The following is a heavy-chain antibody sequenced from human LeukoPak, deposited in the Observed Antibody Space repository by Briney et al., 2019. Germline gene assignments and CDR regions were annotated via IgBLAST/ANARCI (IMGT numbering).Heavy chain of an antibody. Sequence: GGSLRLSCAASGFTFSDYAMNWVRQAPGKGLEWVSSISSGGSYISYADSVKGRFTVSRDNAKDSLFLQMRSLRDEDTAVYYCARGPAVYCTSSSCLDGVDWGQGTLVSVSS. J-gene: IGHJ4*02. V-gene: IGHV3-21*01. D-gene: IGHD2-2*01. CDR3: ARGPAVYCTSSSCLDGVD. CDR2: ISSGGSYI. CDR1: GFTFSDYA.